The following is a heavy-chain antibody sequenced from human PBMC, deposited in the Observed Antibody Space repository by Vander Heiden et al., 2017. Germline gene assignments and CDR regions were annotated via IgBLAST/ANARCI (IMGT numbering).Heavy chain of an antibody. J-gene: IGHJ4*02. V-gene: IGHV5-51*01. D-gene: IGHD1-26*01. CDR1: GYNFTSYW. CDR2: IYPGDSDT. Sequence: EVQLVQSGAEVKKPGESLKISCKGSGYNFTSYWIGWVRQMPGKGLEWMGIIYPGDSDTRYSPSFQGQVTISADKSISTAYLQWSSLKASDTAMYYCARLTAVRGATRADYFDYWGQGTLVTVSS. CDR3: ARLTAVRGATRADYFDY.